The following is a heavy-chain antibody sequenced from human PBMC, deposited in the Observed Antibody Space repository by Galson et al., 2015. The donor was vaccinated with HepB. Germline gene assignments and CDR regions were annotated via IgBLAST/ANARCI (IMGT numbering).Heavy chain of an antibody. CDR1: RFSFRSYG. J-gene: IGHJ4*02. CDR3: VKDLRSSYQYPDY. D-gene: IGHD6-6*01. V-gene: IGHV3-30*18. Sequence: SLRLSCAASRFSFRSYGMHWVRQAPGKGLEWVAVMSYDGSDTYYDDSVKGRFTISRDNSKSTLYLQMNSLRPEDTALYYCVKDLRSSYQYPDYWGQGTLVTVSS. CDR2: MSYDGSDT.